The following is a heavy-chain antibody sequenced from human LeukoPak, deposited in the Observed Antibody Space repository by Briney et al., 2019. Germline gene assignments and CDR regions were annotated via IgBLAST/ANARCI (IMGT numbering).Heavy chain of an antibody. CDR2: ISYDGSNK. Sequence: AGGSLRLSCAASGFTFSSYAMHWVRQAPGKGLEWVAVISYDGSNKYYADSVKGRFTISRDNSKNTLYLQMNSLRAEDTAVYYCARVALGSYSDYWGQGTLVTVSS. V-gene: IGHV3-30*04. D-gene: IGHD1-26*01. CDR3: ARVALGSYSDY. J-gene: IGHJ4*02. CDR1: GFTFSSYA.